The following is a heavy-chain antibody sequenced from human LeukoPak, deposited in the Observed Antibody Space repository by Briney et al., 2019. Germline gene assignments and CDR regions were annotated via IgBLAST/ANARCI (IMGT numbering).Heavy chain of an antibody. CDR3: ARTLSRWDPFDY. CDR1: GRSINTYY. Sequence: SETLSLTCSVSGRSINTYYWTWIRQPPGKGLEWIGYIYYTGSTNYNPSLKSRVIISLDTSKNQFSLKLSSVTAADTAVYYCARTLSRWDPFDYWGQGTLVTVSS. D-gene: IGHD1-26*01. J-gene: IGHJ4*02. V-gene: IGHV4-59*01. CDR2: IYYTGST.